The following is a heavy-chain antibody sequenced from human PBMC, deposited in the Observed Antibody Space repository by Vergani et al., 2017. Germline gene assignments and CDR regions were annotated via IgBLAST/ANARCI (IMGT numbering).Heavy chain of an antibody. CDR3: TGHVPCGDGACLHFDH. CDR2: INPIDSKI. D-gene: IGHD2-21*01. CDR1: ESSFISNE. J-gene: IGHJ4*02. V-gene: IGHV5-51*01. Sequence: EVMLVQSGAEVKKPGESLKISCKYSESSFISNEIAWVRQMSGKGLQWMGNINPIDSKIAYSPSFQGQAIMSLDKSITTAYLQWRSVKASDTAIYYCTGHVPCGDGACLHFDHWGQGTQVTVSS.